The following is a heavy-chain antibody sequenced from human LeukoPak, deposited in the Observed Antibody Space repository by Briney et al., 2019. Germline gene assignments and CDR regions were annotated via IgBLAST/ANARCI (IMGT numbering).Heavy chain of an antibody. V-gene: IGHV4-59*07. Sequence: SDTLSLTCTVSGGSISSHYWSWIRQPPGKGLEWIGYIYCSGSKNYNPALKSRVTISVDTHKNQFSLELSSVTGADTAVYYCARLGRAAAGRVWCDPWGQGTLVTVSS. D-gene: IGHD6-13*01. CDR3: ARLGRAAAGRVWCDP. J-gene: IGHJ5*02. CDR1: GGSISSHY. CDR2: IYCSGSK.